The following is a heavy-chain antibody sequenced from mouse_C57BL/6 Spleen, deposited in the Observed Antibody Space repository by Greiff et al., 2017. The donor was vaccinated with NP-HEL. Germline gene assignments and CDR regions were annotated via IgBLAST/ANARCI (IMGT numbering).Heavy chain of an antibody. V-gene: IGHV1-4*01. CDR1: GYTFTSYT. D-gene: IGHD1-1*01. CDR3: ARRGYYGSSYGYFDV. Sequence: VQLQQSGAELARPGASVKMSCKASGYTFTSYTMHWVKQRPGQGLEWIGYINPSSGYTKYNQKFKDKATLTADKSSSTAYMQLSSLTSEDSAVYYCARRGYYGSSYGYFDVWGTGTTVTVSS. CDR2: INPSSGYT. J-gene: IGHJ1*03.